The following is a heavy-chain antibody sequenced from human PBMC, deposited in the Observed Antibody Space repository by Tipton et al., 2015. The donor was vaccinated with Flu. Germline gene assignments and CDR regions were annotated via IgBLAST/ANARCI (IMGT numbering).Heavy chain of an antibody. Sequence: LRLSCAASGFTFSGYYMSWIRQSPGKGLEWIGNIYYSGTTKYTPSLKSRLSMSVDTSKNLFSLNLSSVTAADTAVYFCVRMGGYCRDDRCSGPWGQRILVTVDS. CDR3: VRMGGYCRDDRCSGP. CDR1: GFTFSGYY. V-gene: IGHV4-59*01. D-gene: IGHD2-21*02. CDR2: IYYSGTT. J-gene: IGHJ4*02.